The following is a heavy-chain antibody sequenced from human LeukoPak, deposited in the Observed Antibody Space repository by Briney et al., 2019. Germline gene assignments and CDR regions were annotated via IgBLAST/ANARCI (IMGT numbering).Heavy chain of an antibody. CDR3: ARASGSHYYYYYYMDV. D-gene: IGHD3-3*01. CDR2: IKRDGSEK. J-gene: IGHJ6*03. Sequence: QPGGPLRLSCAASGFTFSSYWMSWVRQAPGKGLEWVANIKRDGSEKYYVDSVKGRFTISRDNAKNSLYLQMNSLRAEDTAVYYCARASGSHYYYYYYMDVWGKGTTVTVSS. V-gene: IGHV3-7*01. CDR1: GFTFSSYW.